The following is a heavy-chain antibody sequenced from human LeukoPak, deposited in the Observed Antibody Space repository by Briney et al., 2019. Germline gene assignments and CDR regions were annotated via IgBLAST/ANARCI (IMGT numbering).Heavy chain of an antibody. CDR1: GYTFTNYY. Sequence: ASVKVSCKASGYTFTNYYIHWVRQAPGQGLEWMGIINPSCGSTSYAQKFHGRVTMHRDTSTSTVYMELSSLRSEDTAVYYCARAGYWAATGYATNWGQGTLVTVSS. V-gene: IGHV1-46*03. D-gene: IGHD6-13*01. J-gene: IGHJ4*02. CDR3: ARAGYWAATGYATN. CDR2: INPSCGST.